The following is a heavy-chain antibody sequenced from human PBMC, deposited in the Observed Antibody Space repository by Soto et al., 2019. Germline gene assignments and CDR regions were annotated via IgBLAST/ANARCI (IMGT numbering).Heavy chain of an antibody. CDR2: ISDSGGTT. Sequence: GGSLRLSCAASGFTFNNFAMSWVRQAPGKGLEWVSTISDSGGTTYYADSVKGRFTVSRDNSKNTLFLQMNGLRAEDTALYYCARAPAFYYGSGSYYNYWGQGTLVTVSS. CDR1: GFTFNNFA. V-gene: IGHV3-23*01. J-gene: IGHJ4*02. CDR3: ARAPAFYYGSGSYYNY. D-gene: IGHD3-10*01.